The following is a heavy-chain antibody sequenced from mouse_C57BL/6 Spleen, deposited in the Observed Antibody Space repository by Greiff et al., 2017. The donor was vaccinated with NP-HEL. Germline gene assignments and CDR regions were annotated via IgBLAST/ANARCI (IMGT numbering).Heavy chain of an antibody. CDR2: ISSGSSTI. J-gene: IGHJ2*01. V-gene: IGHV5-17*01. CDR3: AGVHDYGSSFVD. Sequence: EVKVEESGGGLVKPGGSLKLSCAASGFAFSDYGMHWVRPAPVKGLEWVAYISSGSSTIYYAYTVKDRLSISRVNAKYTLFLQLTSLRSEDTAMYYCAGVHDYGSSFVDWGEGTTLTDAS. CDR1: GFAFSDYG. D-gene: IGHD1-1*01.